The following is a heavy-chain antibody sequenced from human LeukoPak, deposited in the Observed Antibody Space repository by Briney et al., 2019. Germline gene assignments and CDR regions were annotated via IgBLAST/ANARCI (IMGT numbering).Heavy chain of an antibody. Sequence: GSVTVSCKASGYTFTSYGISWVRQAPGQGVEWMGWISAYNGNTNYAQKLQGRVTMTPDTSTSTAYMELRSLRSADTAVYYCARGMLARRGIDYWGQGTLVTVSS. V-gene: IGHV1-18*01. D-gene: IGHD3-10*02. CDR1: GYTFTSYG. CDR3: ARGMLARRGIDY. CDR2: ISAYNGNT. J-gene: IGHJ4*02.